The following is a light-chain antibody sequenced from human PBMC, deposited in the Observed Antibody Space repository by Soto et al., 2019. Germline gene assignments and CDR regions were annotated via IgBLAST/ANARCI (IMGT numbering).Light chain of an antibody. V-gene: IGKV1-5*03. CDR3: QHYNSYSEA. CDR1: QTISSW. CDR2: KAS. Sequence: DIQMTQSPSTLSGSVGDRDTITCRASQTISSWLAWYQQKPGKAPKLLIYKASTLKSGVPSRFSGSGSGTEFTLTISSLQPDDCATYYCQHYNSYSEAFGQGTKVELK. J-gene: IGKJ1*01.